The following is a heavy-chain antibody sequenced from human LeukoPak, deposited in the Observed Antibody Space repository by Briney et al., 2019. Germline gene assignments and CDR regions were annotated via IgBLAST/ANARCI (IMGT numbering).Heavy chain of an antibody. V-gene: IGHV5-51*01. J-gene: IGHJ4*02. D-gene: IGHD5-24*01. CDR1: GYSFTSYW. Sequence: GESLKISCKGSGYSFTSYWIGWVRQMPGKGLEWMGITYPGDSDTRYSPSFQGQVTISADKSISTAYLQWSSLKASDTAMYYCAISTNPERWLQYGHFDYWGQGTLVTVSS. CDR3: AISTNPERWLQYGHFDY. CDR2: TYPGDSDT.